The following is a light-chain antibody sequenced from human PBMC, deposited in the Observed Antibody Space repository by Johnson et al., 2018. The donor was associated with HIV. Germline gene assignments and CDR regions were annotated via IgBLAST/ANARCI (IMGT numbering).Light chain of an antibody. CDR2: RDD. CDR3: ATWDDSLNGQV. CDR1: SFNIASNS. J-gene: IGLJ1*01. V-gene: IGLV1-44*01. Sequence: QSVLTQPPSASGTPGQRVTIFCSGSSFNIASNSVTWYQQLPGAAPKLLIYRDDQRPSGVPDRFSGSKSGTSASLGISGLQAEDEADYYCATWDDSLNGQVFGTGNDVAVL.